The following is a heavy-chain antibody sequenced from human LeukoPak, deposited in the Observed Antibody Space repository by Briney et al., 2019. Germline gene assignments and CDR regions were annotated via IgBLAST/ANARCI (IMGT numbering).Heavy chain of an antibody. V-gene: IGHV1-2*02. J-gene: IGHJ5*02. CDR1: GYTFTGYY. CDR2: INPNSGGT. D-gene: IGHD3-9*01. CDR3: ARRTPARRYFEPKERWFDP. Sequence: GASVKVSCKASGYTFTGYYMHWVRQAPGQGLEWMGWINPNSGGTNYAQKFQGRVTMTRDTSISTAYMELSRLRSDDTAMYYCARRTPARRYFEPKERWFDPWGQGTLVTVSS.